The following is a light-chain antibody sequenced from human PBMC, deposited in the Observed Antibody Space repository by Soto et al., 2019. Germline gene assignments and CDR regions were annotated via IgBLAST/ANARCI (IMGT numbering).Light chain of an antibody. Sequence: EVVMTHSPATLSVSPGERATFSFRASESVGSNLAWYQQKPGQAPSLLIYTTSTRASGVPARFSGSGSGTEFTLTINSLQTEDFGLYYCQQYNSWPRTFGQGTKVDIK. CDR3: QQYNSWPRT. CDR1: ESVGSN. CDR2: TTS. V-gene: IGKV3-15*01. J-gene: IGKJ1*01.